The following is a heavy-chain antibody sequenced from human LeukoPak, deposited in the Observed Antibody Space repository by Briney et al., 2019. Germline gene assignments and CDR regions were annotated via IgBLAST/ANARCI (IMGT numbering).Heavy chain of an antibody. D-gene: IGHD4-17*01. J-gene: IGHJ4*02. V-gene: IGHV3-23*01. Sequence: PGGSLRLSCAASGFTFSSHAMCWVRQAPGRGLEWVSSIDISGDNAHYADSVKGRLTISRDNSKNTLYLQMDSLRAEDSAVYYCANEIRPNDYWGQGTLVTVSS. CDR2: IDISGDNA. CDR1: GFTFSSHA. CDR3: ANEIRPNDY.